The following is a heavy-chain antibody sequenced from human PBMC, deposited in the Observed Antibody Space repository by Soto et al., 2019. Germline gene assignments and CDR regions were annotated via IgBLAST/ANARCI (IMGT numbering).Heavy chain of an antibody. V-gene: IGHV4-34*01. CDR2: INHSGST. D-gene: IGHD3-3*01. Sequence: SEILSLTCAVYGGSFSGYYWSWIRQPPGKGLEWIGEINHSGSTNYNPSLKSRVTISVDTSKNQFSLKLSSVTAADTAVYYCASARSCYYTTWGGTHWFDPWGQGTLVTVSS. J-gene: IGHJ5*02. CDR3: ASARSCYYTTWGGTHWFDP. CDR1: GGSFSGYY.